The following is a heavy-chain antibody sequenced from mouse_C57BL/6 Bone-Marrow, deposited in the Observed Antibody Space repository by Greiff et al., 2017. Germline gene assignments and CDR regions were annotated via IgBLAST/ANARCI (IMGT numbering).Heavy chain of an antibody. J-gene: IGHJ2*01. D-gene: IGHD2-4*01. CDR2: IYPGSGST. Sequence: QVQLKQPGAELVKPGASVKMSCKASGYTFTSYWITWVKQRPGQGLEWIGDIYPGSGSTNYNEKFKSKATLTVATSSSTAYMQLSSLTSEDSAVYYCARYYDARPYYFDYWGQGTTLTVSS. CDR3: ARYYDARPYYFDY. CDR1: GYTFTSYW. V-gene: IGHV1-55*01.